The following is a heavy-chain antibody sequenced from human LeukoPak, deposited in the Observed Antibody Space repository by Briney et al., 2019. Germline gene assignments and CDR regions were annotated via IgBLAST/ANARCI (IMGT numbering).Heavy chain of an antibody. J-gene: IGHJ3*01. V-gene: IGHV3-72*01. CDR2: SRNKANSDTT. D-gene: IGHD5-12*01. CDR1: GFTFSDHY. CDR3: AKGYSGLLVYALDV. Sequence: GGSLRLSCAGSGFTFSDHYMDWVRQAPGKGPEWVGRSRNKANSDTTEYAASVKGRFSISRDDSKNLQFLQMNSLRTEDTAVYYCAKGYSGLLVYALDVWGPGTRVTVSS.